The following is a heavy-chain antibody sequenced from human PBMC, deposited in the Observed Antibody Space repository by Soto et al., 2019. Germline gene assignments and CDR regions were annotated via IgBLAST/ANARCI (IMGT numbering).Heavy chain of an antibody. D-gene: IGHD5-18*01. CDR1: GFSFSTSS. CDR2: ISPSASDT. V-gene: IGHV3-23*01. J-gene: IGHJ4*02. CDR3: AKGGSTYAYA. Sequence: HPGGSLRLSCAASGFSFSTSSMAWVRQPPGKGLEWVSAISPSASDTLYADSVKGRFTISRDNSQNTLFLQMTSLRADDTAVYYFAKGGSTYAYAWGQEALVTISS.